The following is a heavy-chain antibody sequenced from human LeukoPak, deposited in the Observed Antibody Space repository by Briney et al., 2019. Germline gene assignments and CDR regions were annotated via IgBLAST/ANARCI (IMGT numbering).Heavy chain of an antibody. CDR3: SRLVLAAIPFDP. J-gene: IGHJ5*02. Sequence: ASVTVSYKASGYTFTDYYMHWVRQAPGQGLEWLGWINPNSGGRNYLQQFLGRVTINSDTSISPAYIGLNRQSSDDPAIDHCSRLVLAAIPFDPWGEGTLVTVSS. CDR2: INPNSGGR. CDR1: GYTFTDYY. D-gene: IGHD2-2*01. V-gene: IGHV1-2*02.